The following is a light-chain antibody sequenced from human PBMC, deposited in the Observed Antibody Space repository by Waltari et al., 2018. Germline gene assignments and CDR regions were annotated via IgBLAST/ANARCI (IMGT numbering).Light chain of an antibody. CDR3: GTWDGSLRGWV. V-gene: IGLV1-51*02. Sequence: QSVLTQPPSVSAAPGQKVTISCSGHSLDLENSFVPWYQHLPGTAPTLLIYENNKRPSGIPDRLSGSKSGTSATLDISGLQIGDEADYYCGTWDGSLRGWVFGGGTKLTVL. CDR1: SLDLENSF. J-gene: IGLJ3*02. CDR2: ENN.